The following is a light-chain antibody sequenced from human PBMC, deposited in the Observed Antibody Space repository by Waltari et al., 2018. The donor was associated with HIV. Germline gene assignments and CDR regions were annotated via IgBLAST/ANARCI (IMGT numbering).Light chain of an antibody. V-gene: IGLV1-40*01. Sequence: QSVLTQPPSVSGAQGQRVTISCTGSRPHIGAGYDVHWYQPPPGTAPKLLIYGNSNRPSGVPDRFSGSKSGTSASLAITGLQAEDEADYYCQSYDSSLSGSVFGGGTKLTVL. CDR2: GNS. J-gene: IGLJ3*02. CDR3: QSYDSSLSGSV. CDR1: RPHIGAGYD.